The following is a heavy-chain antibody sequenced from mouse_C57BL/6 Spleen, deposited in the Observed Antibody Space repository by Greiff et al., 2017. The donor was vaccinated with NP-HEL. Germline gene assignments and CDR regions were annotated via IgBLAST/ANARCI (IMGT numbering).Heavy chain of an antibody. J-gene: IGHJ4*01. V-gene: IGHV1-64*01. Sequence: QVQLQQPGAELVKPGASVQLSCKASGYTFTSYWLHWVKQRPGQGLEWIGMIHPNSGSTNYNEKFKSKATLTVDKSSSTAYMQLSSLTSEDSAVYYCAREGRGAMDYRGQGTSVTVSS. CDR3: AREGRGAMDY. CDR2: IHPNSGST. D-gene: IGHD3-3*01. CDR1: GYTFTSYW.